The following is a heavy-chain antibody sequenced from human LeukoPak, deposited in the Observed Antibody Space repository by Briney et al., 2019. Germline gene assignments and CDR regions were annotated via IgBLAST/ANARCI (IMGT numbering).Heavy chain of an antibody. J-gene: IGHJ6*03. Sequence: GGSLRLSCAASGFTFNNFAMSWVRQAPGKGLEWVSAISGSGGSTYYADSVKGRFTISRDNSKNTLYLQMNSLRAEDTAVYYCARDPTGIQLWSYYMDVWGKGTTVTISS. CDR2: ISGSGGST. CDR1: GFTFNNFA. CDR3: ARDPTGIQLWSYYMDV. V-gene: IGHV3-23*01. D-gene: IGHD5-18*01.